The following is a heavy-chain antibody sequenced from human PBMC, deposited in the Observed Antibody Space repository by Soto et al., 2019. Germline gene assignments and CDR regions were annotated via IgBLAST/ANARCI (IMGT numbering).Heavy chain of an antibody. CDR1: GASISSYY. CDR3: ARNANGMDV. V-gene: IGHV4-4*07. CDR2: FYSSGST. J-gene: IGHJ6*02. Sequence: WETLSLTCTVSGASISSYYWSWIRQPAGKGLEWIGRFYSSGSTNYNPSLNSRVTMSVDTSQNQLSLKLSSVTAADTAVYYCARNANGMDVWGQGTTVTVSS.